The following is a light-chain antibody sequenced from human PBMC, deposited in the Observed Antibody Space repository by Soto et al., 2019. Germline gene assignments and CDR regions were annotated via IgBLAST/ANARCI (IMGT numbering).Light chain of an antibody. Sequence: DVVMTQSPISLPVTLGQPASISCRSSQSLVYSGGNTYLNWFQQRPGQSPRRLIYKVSNRDSGVPDRFSGSGSGTDFTLKISRVEAEDVGVYYCMQGTHWPPITFGQGTRLEIK. CDR1: QSLVYSGGNTY. J-gene: IGKJ5*01. CDR3: MQGTHWPPIT. V-gene: IGKV2-30*01. CDR2: KVS.